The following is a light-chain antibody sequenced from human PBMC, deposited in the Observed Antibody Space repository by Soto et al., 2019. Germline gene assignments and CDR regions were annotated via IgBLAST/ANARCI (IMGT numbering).Light chain of an antibody. CDR2: DAS. V-gene: IGKV3-11*01. J-gene: IGKJ2*01. Sequence: DIVLTQSPATLSLSPGERATLSCRASQSVSSYLAWYQQKPGQAPRLLIYDASNRATGIPARFSGSGSATGFTLTISSLGPEDSAVYYCHQRINWPRTFGQGTKLEIK. CDR3: HQRINWPRT. CDR1: QSVSSY.